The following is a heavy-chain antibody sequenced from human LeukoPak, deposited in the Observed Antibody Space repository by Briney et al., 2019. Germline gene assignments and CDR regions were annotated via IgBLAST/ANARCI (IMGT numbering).Heavy chain of an antibody. V-gene: IGHV4-39*07. J-gene: IGHJ4*02. D-gene: IGHD2/OR15-2a*01. Sequence: SETLSLTCTVSDVSMSSSSYYWGWIRQPPGKGLEWIGSIFYSGSPYYNPSLKSRVTISVDTSKNQFSLKLTSVTAADTAVYYCARDRDKLGRGSPRGYFSSNFDYWGQGTLVTVSS. CDR2: IFYSGSP. CDR3: ARDRDKLGRGSPRGYFSSNFDY. CDR1: DVSMSSSSYY.